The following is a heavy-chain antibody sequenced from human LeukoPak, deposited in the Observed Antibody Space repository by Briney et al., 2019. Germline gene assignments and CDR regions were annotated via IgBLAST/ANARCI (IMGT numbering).Heavy chain of an antibody. V-gene: IGHV3-48*03. CDR1: GFTFSSYE. CDR2: ISSSGSTI. D-gene: IGHD1-7*01. Sequence: GGSLRLSCAASGFTFSSYEMNWVRQAPGKGLEWVSYISSSGSTIYYADSVKGRFTISRDNAKNSLYLQMNSLRAEDTAVYYCATSITGTGYGMDVWGQGTTVTVSS. J-gene: IGHJ6*02. CDR3: ATSITGTGYGMDV.